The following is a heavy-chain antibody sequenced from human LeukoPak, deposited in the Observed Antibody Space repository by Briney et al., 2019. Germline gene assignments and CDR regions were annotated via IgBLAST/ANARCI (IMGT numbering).Heavy chain of an antibody. CDR1: GFTFSSYS. CDR3: ASYTRSAYSY. Sequence: GGSLRLSCAASGFTFSSYSMNWVRQAPGKGLGWVSSISSSSSYIYYADSVKGRFTISRDNAKNSLYLQMNSLRAEDTAVYYCASYTRSAYSYWGQGTLVTVSS. J-gene: IGHJ4*02. D-gene: IGHD3-3*01. CDR2: ISSSSSYI. V-gene: IGHV3-21*01.